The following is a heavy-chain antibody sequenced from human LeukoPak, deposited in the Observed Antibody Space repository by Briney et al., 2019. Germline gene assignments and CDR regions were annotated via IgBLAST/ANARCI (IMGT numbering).Heavy chain of an antibody. V-gene: IGHV4-59*01. CDR2: IYYSGST. Sequence: PSETLSLTCTVSGGSISSYYWSWIRQPPGKGLEWIGYIYYSGSTNYNPSLKSRVTISVDTSKNQFSLKLSSVTAADTAVYYCARKSELQHGYYYYGMDVWGQGTTVTVSS. J-gene: IGHJ6*02. CDR1: GGSISSYY. D-gene: IGHD1-26*01. CDR3: ARKSELQHGYYYYGMDV.